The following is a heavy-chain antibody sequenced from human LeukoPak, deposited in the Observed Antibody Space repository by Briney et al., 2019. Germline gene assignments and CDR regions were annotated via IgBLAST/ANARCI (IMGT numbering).Heavy chain of an antibody. CDR2: INPNSGGT. J-gene: IGHJ6*02. CDR3: ARVRTGLVKNYHYGMDL. V-gene: IGHV1-2*02. Sequence: ASVKVSCKASGYTFTGYYMHWVRQAPGQGLEWMGWINPNSGGTNYAQKFQGRVTMTRDTSISTAYMELSRLRSDDPAGYYCARVRTGLVKNYHYGMDLWGQGPTVTVSS. CDR1: GYTFTGYY. D-gene: IGHD6-19*01.